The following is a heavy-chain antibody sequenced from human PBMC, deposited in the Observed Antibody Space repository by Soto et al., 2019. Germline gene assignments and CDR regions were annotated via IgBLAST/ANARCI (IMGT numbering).Heavy chain of an antibody. V-gene: IGHV3-33*01. CDR2: IWNDGSNR. CDR1: GYTFNTYN. D-gene: IGHD3-3*02. CDR3: ARSLADDAFDI. J-gene: IGHJ3*02. Sequence: QVQLVESGGGVVQPEGSLKLSCVTSGYTFNTYNMHWVRQAPGKGLEWVALIWNDGSNRQYADSVKGRFTLSRDNSKNTVYLQMNSLRVEDTAVYFCARSLADDAFDIWGHGTMVTVSS.